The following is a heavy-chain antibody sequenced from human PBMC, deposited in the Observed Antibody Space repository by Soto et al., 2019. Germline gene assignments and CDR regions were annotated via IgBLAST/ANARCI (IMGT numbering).Heavy chain of an antibody. CDR1: GFTFSNYW. CDR3: ARDEKTYRTSPN. V-gene: IGHV3-7*05. CDR2: IKQDGSEK. J-gene: IGHJ4*02. D-gene: IGHD3-16*01. Sequence: VGSLRLSCAVSGFTFSNYWMTWVRQAPGKGLEWVANIKQDGSEKYYVDSVKGRFTISRDNAKNSLYLQMDSLRVEDAAVYYCARDEKTYRTSPNWGQGTLVTGSS.